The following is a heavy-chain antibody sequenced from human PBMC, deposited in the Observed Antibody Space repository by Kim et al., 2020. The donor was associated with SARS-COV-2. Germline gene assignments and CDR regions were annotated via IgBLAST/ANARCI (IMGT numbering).Heavy chain of an antibody. Sequence: SETLSLTCAVYGGSFSGYYWSWIRQPPGKGLEWIGEINHSGSTNYNPSLKSRVTISVDTSKNQFSLKLSSVTAADTAVYYCARGYPAWTGYYRRAYYFDYWGQGTLVTVSS. CDR3: ARGYPAWTGYYRRAYYFDY. J-gene: IGHJ4*02. CDR1: GGSFSGYY. D-gene: IGHD3-9*01. V-gene: IGHV4-34*01. CDR2: INHSGST.